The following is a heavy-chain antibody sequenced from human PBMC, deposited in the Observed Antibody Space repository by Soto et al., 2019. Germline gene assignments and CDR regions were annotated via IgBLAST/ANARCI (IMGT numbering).Heavy chain of an antibody. Sequence: QVQLVQSGAEVKKPGASVKVSCKASGYTFTGYYMHWVRQAPGQGLEWMGWINPNSGGTNYAQKFQGWVTITRDTSISTACMELSRLRSDDTAVYYCAVLGGERGYCSGGSCPFDYWGQGTLVTVSS. V-gene: IGHV1-2*04. J-gene: IGHJ4*02. CDR3: AVLGGERGYCSGGSCPFDY. D-gene: IGHD2-15*01. CDR2: INPNSGGT. CDR1: GYTFTGYY.